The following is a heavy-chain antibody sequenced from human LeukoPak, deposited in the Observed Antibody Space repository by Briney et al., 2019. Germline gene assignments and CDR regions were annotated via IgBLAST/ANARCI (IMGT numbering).Heavy chain of an antibody. V-gene: IGHV3-21*01. D-gene: IGHD3-22*01. Sequence: GGSLRLSCAASGFTFSSYSMSWVRQAPGKGLEWVSSISSSSSYIYYADSVKGRFTISRDNAKNSLYLQMNSLRAEDTAVYYCARGGIYYYDSSGPSEGYWGQGTLVTVSS. CDR3: ARGGIYYYDSSGPSEGY. CDR2: ISSSSSYI. CDR1: GFTFSSYS. J-gene: IGHJ4*02.